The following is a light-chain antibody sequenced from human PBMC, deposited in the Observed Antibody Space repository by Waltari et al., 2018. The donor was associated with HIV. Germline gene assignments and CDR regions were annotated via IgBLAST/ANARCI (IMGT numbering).Light chain of an antibody. V-gene: IGLV1-44*01. CDR2: SDN. CDR1: SSNIGSNA. Sequence: TQPPSASGTPGQRVTISCSGSSSNIGSNAVNWYQQVPGTAPKLLIYSDNQRPSGVPDRFSGSKSGTSASLAISGLQSEDEANYYCAAWDDSLNGPLFGGGTKLTVL. CDR3: AAWDDSLNGPL. J-gene: IGLJ3*02.